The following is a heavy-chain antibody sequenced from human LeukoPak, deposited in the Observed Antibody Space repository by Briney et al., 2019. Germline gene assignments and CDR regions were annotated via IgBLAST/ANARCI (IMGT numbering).Heavy chain of an antibody. V-gene: IGHV3-30-3*01. D-gene: IGHD3-3*01. Sequence: GGSLRLSCAASGFTFSSYTIHWVRQAPGKGLEWVTIISYDGSNKYYADSVKGRFTISRDNSKNTLYLQMNSLRAEDAAVYYCARGGQGYDLNWFDPWGQGTLVTVSS. CDR3: ARGGQGYDLNWFDP. J-gene: IGHJ5*02. CDR1: GFTFSSYT. CDR2: ISYDGSNK.